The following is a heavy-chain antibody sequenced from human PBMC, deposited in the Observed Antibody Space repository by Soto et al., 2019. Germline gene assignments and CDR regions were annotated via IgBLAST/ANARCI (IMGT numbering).Heavy chain of an antibody. CDR2: IIPIFGTA. CDR3: AATLGYCSGGSCPLAFDI. J-gene: IGHJ3*02. V-gene: IGHV1-69*01. D-gene: IGHD2-15*01. CDR1: GGTFSSYA. Sequence: QVQLVQSGAEVKKPGSSVKVSCKASGGTFSSYAISWVRQAPRQGLEWMGGIIPIFGTANYAQKFQGRVTITADESTSTAYMELSSLRSEDTAVYYCAATLGYCSGGSCPLAFDIWGQGTMVTVSS.